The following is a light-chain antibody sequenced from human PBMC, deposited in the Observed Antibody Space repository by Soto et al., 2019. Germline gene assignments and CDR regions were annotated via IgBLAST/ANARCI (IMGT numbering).Light chain of an antibody. CDR3: SSYAGSNNFVV. CDR1: SSDVGDYNY. V-gene: IGLV2-8*01. Sequence: QSALTQPPSASGSPGQSVTISCTGPSSDVGDYNYVSWYQQHPGKAPKLMIYEVSKRPSGVPDRFSGSKSGNTASLTVSGLQAEDEADYYCSSYAGSNNFVVFGGGTKLTVL. CDR2: EVS. J-gene: IGLJ2*01.